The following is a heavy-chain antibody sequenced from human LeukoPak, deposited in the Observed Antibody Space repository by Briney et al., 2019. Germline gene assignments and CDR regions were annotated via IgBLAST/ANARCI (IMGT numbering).Heavy chain of an antibody. CDR3: ARDTAYCSGGSCYYNWFDP. J-gene: IGHJ5*02. CDR2: ISSSGSTI. CDR1: GFTFSSYE. Sequence: PGGSLRLSCAASGFTFSSYEMNWVRQAPGKGVEWVSYISSSGSTIYYADSVKGRFTISRDNAKNSLYLQMNSLRAEDTAVYYCARDTAYCSGGSCYYNWFDPWGQGTLVTVSS. V-gene: IGHV3-48*03. D-gene: IGHD2-15*01.